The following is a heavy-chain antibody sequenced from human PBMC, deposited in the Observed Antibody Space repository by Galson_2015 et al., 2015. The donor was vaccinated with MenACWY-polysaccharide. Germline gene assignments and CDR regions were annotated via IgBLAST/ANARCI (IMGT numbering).Heavy chain of an antibody. CDR2: EK. D-gene: IGHD3-10*01. Sequence: EKNYVDSVKARFTTTRDNASNSLYLQMNSLGAKYTAVYYCTRGLVRGVIIRDFDSWGQGTLVTVSS. V-gene: IGHV3-7*01. CDR3: TRGLVRGVIIRDFDS. J-gene: IGHJ4*02.